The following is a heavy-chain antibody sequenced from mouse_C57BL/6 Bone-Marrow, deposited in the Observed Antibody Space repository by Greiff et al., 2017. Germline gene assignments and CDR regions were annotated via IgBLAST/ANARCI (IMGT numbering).Heavy chain of an antibody. Sequence: VQLHQSGAELVKPGASVKMSCKASGYTFTTYPIEWMKQNHGKSLEWIGNFHPYNDDTKYNEKFKGKATLTVEKSSSTVYLELSRLTSDDSAVYYCARGDPYGNWYFDVWGTGTTVTVSS. CDR3: ARGDPYGNWYFDV. CDR1: GYTFTTYP. D-gene: IGHD1-1*02. J-gene: IGHJ1*03. CDR2: FHPYNDDT. V-gene: IGHV1-47*01.